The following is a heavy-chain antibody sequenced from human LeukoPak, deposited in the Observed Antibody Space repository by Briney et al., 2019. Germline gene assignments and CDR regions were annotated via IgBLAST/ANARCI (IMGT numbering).Heavy chain of an antibody. CDR1: GFIVTNNY. V-gene: IGHV3-66*01. CDR2: VYSGGST. CDR3: ARDPPAVLIDTYG. D-gene: IGHD2-8*01. Sequence: PGGSLRLSCTASGFIVTNNYINWGRQAPGKGLEWVSLVYSGGSTYYADSVKGRFTISRDNSKNMVYLQMNSLRAEDTAMYYCARDPPAVLIDTYGWGQGTLVTVSS. J-gene: IGHJ4*02.